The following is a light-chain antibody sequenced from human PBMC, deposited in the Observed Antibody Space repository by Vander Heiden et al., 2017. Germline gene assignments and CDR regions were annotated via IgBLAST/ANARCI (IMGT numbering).Light chain of an antibody. V-gene: IGLV2-14*01. CDR2: GVT. CDR3: SSYTTKFTWV. Sequence: QSALTQPASVSGSPGQTITIPCTGTSSDVGGHNFVSWYQQQPGKSPKVMIYGVTTRPSGISNRFSGSKSGNTASLTISGLQAEDEADYYCSSYTTKFTWVFGGGTKLTVL. CDR1: SSDVGGHNF. J-gene: IGLJ3*02.